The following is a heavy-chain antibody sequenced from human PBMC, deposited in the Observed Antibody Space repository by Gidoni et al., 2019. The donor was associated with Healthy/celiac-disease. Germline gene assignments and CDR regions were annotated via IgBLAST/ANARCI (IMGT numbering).Heavy chain of an antibody. Sequence: QVQLVQSGAEVKKPGSSVKVSCKASGGTFSSYAISWVRQAPGQGLEWMGGINPIFGTANYAQKFQGRVTITADKSTSTAYMELSSLRSEDTAVYYCAGFLVGAIDEYYFDYWGQGTLVTVSS. CDR3: AGFLVGAIDEYYFDY. V-gene: IGHV1-69*06. CDR2: INPIFGTA. D-gene: IGHD1-26*01. CDR1: GGTFSSYA. J-gene: IGHJ4*02.